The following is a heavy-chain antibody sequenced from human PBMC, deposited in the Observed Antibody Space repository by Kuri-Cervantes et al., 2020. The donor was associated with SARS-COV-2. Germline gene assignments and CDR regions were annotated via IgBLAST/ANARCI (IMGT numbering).Heavy chain of an antibody. V-gene: IGHV3-74*01. J-gene: IGHJ4*02. Sequence: GGSLRLSCAASGFAFSTKWMHWVRQAQGKGLVWVSRISDDGSTTNYADSVKGRFTISRDNAKNTAYLQMNSLKTEDTAVYDCTRHGDDFWSGYYGGSFDYWGQGTLVTVSS. D-gene: IGHD3-3*01. CDR3: TRHGDDFWSGYYGGSFDY. CDR1: GFAFSTKW. CDR2: ISDDGSTT.